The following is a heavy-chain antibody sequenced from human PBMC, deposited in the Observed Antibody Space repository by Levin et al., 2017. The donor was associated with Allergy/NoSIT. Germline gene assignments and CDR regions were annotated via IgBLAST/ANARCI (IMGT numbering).Heavy chain of an antibody. Sequence: GGSLRLSCAASGFTFSSYSMNWVRQAPGKGLEWVSSISSSSSYIYYADSVKGRFTISRDNAKNSLYLQMNSLRAEDTAVYYCARDPLWSSSSWDRDDVDYWGQGTLVTVSS. CDR1: GFTFSSYS. D-gene: IGHD6-13*01. CDR2: ISSSSSYI. CDR3: ARDPLWSSSSWDRDDVDY. V-gene: IGHV3-21*01. J-gene: IGHJ4*02.